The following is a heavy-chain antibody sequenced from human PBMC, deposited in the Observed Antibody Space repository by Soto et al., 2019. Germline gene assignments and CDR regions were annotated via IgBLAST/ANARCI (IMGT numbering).Heavy chain of an antibody. J-gene: IGHJ6*03. CDR2: IYYSGST. CDR1: GGSISSYY. Sequence: SGTLALTCTVSGGSISSYYWSWIRQPPGKGLEWIGYIYYSGSTNYNPSLKSRVTISVDTSKNQFSLKLSSVTAADTAVYYCASLYSSSSSSYYYMVVWGKGTTVTVSS. D-gene: IGHD6-6*01. V-gene: IGHV4-59*01. CDR3: ASLYSSSSSSYYYMVV.